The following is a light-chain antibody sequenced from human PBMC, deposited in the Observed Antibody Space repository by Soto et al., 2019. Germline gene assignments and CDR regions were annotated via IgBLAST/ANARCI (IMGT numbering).Light chain of an antibody. V-gene: IGKV1-17*01. CDR2: ATV. CDR1: QGISSD. Sequence: DIHMTPSPSSLSASVGDRATITCRASQGISSDLGWYQQRPGRAFKRLIYATVTLQSGVPSRFSGSGSGSEFTLTINSPQPEDFATYFCLQYNNYPFTCGQGTRLEIK. J-gene: IGKJ5*01. CDR3: LQYNNYPFT.